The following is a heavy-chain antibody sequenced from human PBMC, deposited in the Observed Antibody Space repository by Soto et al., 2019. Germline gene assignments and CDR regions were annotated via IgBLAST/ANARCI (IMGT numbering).Heavy chain of an antibody. CDR2: ISYDGSNK. CDR3: AKAPTSITGTPVSDY. D-gene: IGHD1-20*01. J-gene: IGHJ4*02. V-gene: IGHV3-30*18. Sequence: GGSLRLSCAASGFTFSSYGMHWVRQAPGKGLEWVAVISYDGSNKYYADSVKGRFTISRDNSKNTLYLQMNSLRAEDTAVYYCAKAPTSITGTPVSDYWGQGTLVTVSS. CDR1: GFTFSSYG.